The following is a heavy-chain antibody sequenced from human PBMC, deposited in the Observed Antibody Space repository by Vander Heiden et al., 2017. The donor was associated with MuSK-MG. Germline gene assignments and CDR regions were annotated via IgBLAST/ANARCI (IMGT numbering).Heavy chain of an antibody. CDR1: GFSLSNARMG. CDR2: IFSNDEK. J-gene: IGHJ4*02. CDR3: ARIDSGSGYHFDY. V-gene: IGHV2-26*01. Sequence: QVTLKESGPVLVKPTETLTLTCTVSGFSLSNARMGVSWIRQPPGKALEWLAHIFSNDEKSDSTSLKSRLTISKDTSKSQVVLTMTNMDPVDTATYYCARIDSGSGYHFDYWGQGTLVTVSS. D-gene: IGHD3-22*01.